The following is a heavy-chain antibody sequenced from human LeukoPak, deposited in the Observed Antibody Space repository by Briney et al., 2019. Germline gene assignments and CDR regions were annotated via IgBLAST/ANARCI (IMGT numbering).Heavy chain of an antibody. Sequence: GGSLRLSCAASGFTFSSYGMHWVRQAPGKGLEWVAVIWYDGSNKYYADSVKGRFTISRDNSKNTLYLQMNSLRAKDTAVYYCAKDRSGTTDYFDYWGQGTLVTVSS. CDR1: GFTFSSYG. J-gene: IGHJ4*02. CDR2: IWYDGSNK. D-gene: IGHD1-7*01. CDR3: AKDRSGTTDYFDY. V-gene: IGHV3-33*06.